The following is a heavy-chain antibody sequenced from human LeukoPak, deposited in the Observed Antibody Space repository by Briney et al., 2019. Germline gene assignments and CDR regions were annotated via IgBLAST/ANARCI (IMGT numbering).Heavy chain of an antibody. CDR1: GFTFSSYW. CDR2: IKQDGSAK. Sequence: GGSLRLSCAASGFTFSSYWMSWVRQAPGKGLEWVANIKQDGSAKYYVDSVKGRFTISRDNSKNTLYLQMNSLRAEDTAVYYCAKDRGSSSWYPDAFDIWGQGTMVTVSS. CDR3: AKDRGSSSWYPDAFDI. D-gene: IGHD6-13*01. J-gene: IGHJ3*02. V-gene: IGHV3-7*03.